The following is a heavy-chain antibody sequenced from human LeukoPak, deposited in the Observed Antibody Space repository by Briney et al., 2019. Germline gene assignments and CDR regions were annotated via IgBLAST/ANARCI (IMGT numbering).Heavy chain of an antibody. D-gene: IGHD2-2*03. V-gene: IGHV4-34*01. CDR2: INHSGST. Sequence: PSETLSLTCAVYGGSFSGYYWGWIRQPPGKGLEWIGEINHSGSTNSNPSLKSRLSISVDPSKHQFSLKLRSVTAADTAVYYCARVGYCSSLSCYQRGNLFDPGGQGTLVTVSS. CDR3: ARVGYCSSLSCYQRGNLFDP. CDR1: GGSFSGYY. J-gene: IGHJ5*02.